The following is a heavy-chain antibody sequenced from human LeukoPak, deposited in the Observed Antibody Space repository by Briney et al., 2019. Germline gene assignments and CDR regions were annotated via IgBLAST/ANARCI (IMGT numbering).Heavy chain of an antibody. CDR1: GFTFSSYW. V-gene: IGHV3-7*03. CDR3: ARVGTVAGRVRFRF. D-gene: IGHD6-19*01. J-gene: IGHJ4*02. Sequence: GGSLRLSCAASGFTFSSYWMSWVRQAPGKGLEWVANIKQDGSEKYYVDSVKGRFTISRDNAKNSLYLQMNSLRAEDTAVYYCARVGTVAGRVRFRFGGQGTLVNGSS. CDR2: IKQDGSEK.